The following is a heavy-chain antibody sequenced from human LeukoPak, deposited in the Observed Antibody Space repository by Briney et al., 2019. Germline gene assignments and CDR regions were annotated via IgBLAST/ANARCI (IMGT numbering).Heavy chain of an antibody. CDR2: INHSGST. CDR3: ARGSSNRGYVNAFDI. V-gene: IGHV4-34*01. CDR1: GGSFSGYY. J-gene: IGHJ3*02. Sequence: PSETLSLTCAVYGGSFSGYYWSWIRQPPGKGLEWIGEINHSGSTNYNPSLKSRVTISVDTSKNQFSLKLSSVTAADTTVYYCARGSSNRGYVNAFDIWGQGTMVTVSS. D-gene: IGHD5-12*01.